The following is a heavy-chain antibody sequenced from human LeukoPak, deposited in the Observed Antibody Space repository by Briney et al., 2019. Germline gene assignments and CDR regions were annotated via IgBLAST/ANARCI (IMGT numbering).Heavy chain of an antibody. CDR3: AKDRIRGDSF. CDR1: GFTFSNFV. J-gene: IGHJ4*02. Sequence: GESLKLSCAASGFTFSNFVMGWVRQAPGKGLEWVSSISDNGADTYYEDSVKGRFTISRDNSRNTLYLQMNSLRVDDTAVYYCAKDRIRGDSFWGQGTLVTVSS. V-gene: IGHV3-23*01. CDR2: ISDNGADT. D-gene: IGHD3-16*01.